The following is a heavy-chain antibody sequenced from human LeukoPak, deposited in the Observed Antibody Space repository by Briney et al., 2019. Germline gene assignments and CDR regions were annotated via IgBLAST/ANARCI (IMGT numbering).Heavy chain of an antibody. CDR3: ARDTEYFDWYQLLYPSYYYYGMDV. CDR2: ISGSGGST. J-gene: IGHJ6*02. D-gene: IGHD3-9*01. V-gene: IGHV3-23*01. CDR1: GFTFSSYA. Sequence: GGSLRLSCAASGFTFSSYAMSWVRQAPGKGLEWVSAISGSGGSTYYADSVKGRFTISRDNSKNTLYLQMNSLRAEDTAVYYCARDTEYFDWYQLLYPSYYYYGMDVWGQGATVTVSS.